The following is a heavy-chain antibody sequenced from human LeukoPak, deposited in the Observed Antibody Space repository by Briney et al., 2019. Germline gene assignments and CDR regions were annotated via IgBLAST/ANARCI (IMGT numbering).Heavy chain of an antibody. CDR1: GGSNSSSSYY. CDR2: IYYSGST. D-gene: IGHD5-12*01. J-gene: IGHJ4*02. CDR3: AGGTWLRFHD. Sequence: PSETLSLTCTVSGGSNSSSSYYWGWIRQPPGKGLEWIGSIYYSGSTYYNPSLKSRVTISVDTSKNQFSLKLSSVTAADTAVYYCAGGTWLRFHDWGRGTLVSVSS. V-gene: IGHV4-39*01.